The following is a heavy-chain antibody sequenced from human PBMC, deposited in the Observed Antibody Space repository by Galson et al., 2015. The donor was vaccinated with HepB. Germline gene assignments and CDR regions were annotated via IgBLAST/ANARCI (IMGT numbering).Heavy chain of an antibody. V-gene: IGHV3-30*18. CDR2: ISYDGSNK. J-gene: IGHJ1*01. CDR1: GFTLSSYG. D-gene: IGHD6-19*01. CDR3: AKGRRQWLVPTRRAAEYFQH. Sequence: SLRLSCAASGFTLSSYGMHWVRQAPGKGLEWVAVISYDGSNKYYADSVKGRFTISRDNSKNTLYLQMNSLRAEDTAVYYCAKGRRQWLVPTRRAAEYFQHWGQGTLVTVSS.